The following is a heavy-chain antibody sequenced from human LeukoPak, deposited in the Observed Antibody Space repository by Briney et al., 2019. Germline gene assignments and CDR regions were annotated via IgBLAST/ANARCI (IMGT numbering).Heavy chain of an antibody. Sequence: SETLSLTCTVSGGSISSSSYYWGWIRQPPGKGLEWIGSIYCSGSTYYNPSLKSRVTISVDTSKNQFSLKLSSVTAADTAVYYCARHNSPGGLLWFGELLGYFDYWGQGTLVTVSS. CDR1: GGSISSSSYY. CDR3: ARHNSPGGLLWFGELLGYFDY. J-gene: IGHJ4*02. D-gene: IGHD3-10*01. V-gene: IGHV4-39*01. CDR2: IYCSGST.